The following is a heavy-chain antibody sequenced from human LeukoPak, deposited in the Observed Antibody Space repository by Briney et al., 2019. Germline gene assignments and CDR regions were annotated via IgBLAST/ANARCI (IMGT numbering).Heavy chain of an antibody. V-gene: IGHV3-23*01. CDR2: ISGSGGST. CDR1: GFTFSSYA. D-gene: IGHD2-15*01. Sequence: TGGSLRLSCAASGFTFSSYAMSWVRQAPGKGLEWVSAISGSGGSTYYADSVKGRFTISRDNSKNTLYLQMSSLRAEDTAVYYCAKDAPYCSGGSCYDYWGQGTLVTVSS. J-gene: IGHJ4*02. CDR3: AKDAPYCSGGSCYDY.